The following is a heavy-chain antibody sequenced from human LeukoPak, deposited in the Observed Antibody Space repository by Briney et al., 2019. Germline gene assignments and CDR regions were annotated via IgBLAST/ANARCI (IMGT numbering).Heavy chain of an antibody. CDR3: ARSLWGYFDY. CDR2: IYYSGST. J-gene: IGHJ4*02. CDR1: GGSISSYY. Sequence: SETLSLTCTVSGGSISSYYWSWTRQPPGKGLEWIGYIYYSGSTNYNPSLKSRVTISVDTSKNQFSLKLSSVTAADTAVYYCARSLWGYFDYWGQGTLVTVSS. D-gene: IGHD2-21*01. V-gene: IGHV4-59*01.